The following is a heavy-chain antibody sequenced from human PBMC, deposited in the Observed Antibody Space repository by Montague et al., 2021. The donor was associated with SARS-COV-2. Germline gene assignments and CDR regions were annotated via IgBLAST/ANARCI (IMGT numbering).Heavy chain of an antibody. Sequence: CAISGDRVSSNIATWNWIRQSPSRGLEWLGRTYYRSKWYNDYAESVKSRITIDPDTSKHQFSLHLNSVTPEDTAVYYCARIPVGSKYYFDFWGQGTLVTASS. CDR1: GDRVSSNIAT. CDR3: ARIPVGSKYYFDF. V-gene: IGHV6-1*01. J-gene: IGHJ4*02. CDR2: TYYRSKWYN. D-gene: IGHD2-2*01.